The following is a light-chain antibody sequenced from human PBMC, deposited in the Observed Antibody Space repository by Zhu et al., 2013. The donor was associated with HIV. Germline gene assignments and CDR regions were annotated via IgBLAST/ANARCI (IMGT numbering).Light chain of an antibody. CDR2: DDT. J-gene: IGLJ2*01. CDR1: NIGSKS. CDR3: HVWDSSSDPVV. V-gene: IGLV3-21*04. Sequence: SYVLTQPPSVSVAPGKTARITCGGNNIGSKSVHWYQQKPGQAPLLVIYDDTDRPSGIPERFSGSNSGNTATLTISRVEAGDEADYYCHVWDSSSDPVVFGGGTKLTVL.